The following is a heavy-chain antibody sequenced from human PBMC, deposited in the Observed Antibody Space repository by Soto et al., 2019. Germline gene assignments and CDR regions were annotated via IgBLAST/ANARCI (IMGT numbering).Heavy chain of an antibody. CDR3: ARDRYYYDSSGSLDH. J-gene: IGHJ4*02. CDR1: GFTFSSYA. V-gene: IGHV3-30-3*01. D-gene: IGHD3-22*01. Sequence: QVQLVESGGGVVQPGRSLRLSCAASGFTFSSYAMHWVRQAPGKGLEWVAVISYDGSNKYYADSVKGRFTISRDNSKKTLYLQMNSLRAEDTAVYYCARDRYYYDSSGSLDHWGQGTLVTVSS. CDR2: ISYDGSNK.